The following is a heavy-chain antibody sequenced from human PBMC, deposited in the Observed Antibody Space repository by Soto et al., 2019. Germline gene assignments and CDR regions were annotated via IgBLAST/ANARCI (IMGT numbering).Heavy chain of an antibody. CDR1: VGPISSSNW. V-gene: IGHV4-4*02. D-gene: IGHD6-19*01. CDR2: IYHSGST. J-gene: IGHJ5*02. CDR3: ARVGGESCWYELGNWFDP. Sequence: QVQLQESGPGLVKPSGTLSLTCVVSVGPISSSNWWSWVPQPPGKGLEWMGEIYHSGSTNYNPSLKSRVAISVDKSKNQFSLKLGSVTAADTAVYYCARVGGESCWYELGNWFDPWGQGTLVTVSS.